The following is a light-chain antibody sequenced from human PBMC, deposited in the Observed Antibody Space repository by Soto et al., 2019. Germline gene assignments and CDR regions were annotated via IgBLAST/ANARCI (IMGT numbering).Light chain of an antibody. CDR2: DVN. CDR3: SSYTYSSTLYV. Sequence: QSALTQPASVSGSPGQSITISCTGTSSDVGGYSYVSWYQQYPGKAPKLMIYDVNNRPSGVSNRFSGSKSGNTASLTISGLQAEDEADYYCSSYTYSSTLYVFGTGTKLTVL. CDR1: SSDVGGYSY. V-gene: IGLV2-14*01. J-gene: IGLJ1*01.